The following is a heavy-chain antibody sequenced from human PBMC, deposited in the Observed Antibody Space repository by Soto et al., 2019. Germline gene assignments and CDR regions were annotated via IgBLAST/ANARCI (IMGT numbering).Heavy chain of an antibody. CDR2: IYTSGST. V-gene: IGHV4-4*07. J-gene: IGHJ6*02. CDR1: GGSISSYY. D-gene: IGHD3-10*01. Sequence: PSETLSLTCTVSGGSISSYYWSWIRQPAGKGLEWIGRIYTSGSTNYNPSLKSRVIMSVDTSKNQFSLKLSSVTAADTAVYYCARSRGGHYYGSGSYQPPPYYYYGMDVWGQGTTVTVSS. CDR3: ARSRGGHYYGSGSYQPPPYYYYGMDV.